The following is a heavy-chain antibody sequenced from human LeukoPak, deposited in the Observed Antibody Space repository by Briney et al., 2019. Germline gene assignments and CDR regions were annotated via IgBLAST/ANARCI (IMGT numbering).Heavy chain of an antibody. CDR1: GFTFSDHY. Sequence: GGSLRLSCTVSGFTFSDHYMNWIRQAPGKGLEFVSYISSGGSTIYYADSVKGRFTISRDNAKNSLYLQLNRLRDEDTAVYYCAREGGSSSYGTDALDLWGQGTMVTVSA. D-gene: IGHD6-13*01. J-gene: IGHJ3*01. CDR3: AREGGSSSYGTDALDL. CDR2: ISSGGSTI. V-gene: IGHV3-11*01.